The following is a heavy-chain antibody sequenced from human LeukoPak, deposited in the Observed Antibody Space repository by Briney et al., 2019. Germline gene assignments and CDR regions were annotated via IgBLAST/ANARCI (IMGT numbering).Heavy chain of an antibody. CDR2: ISSSSSII. J-gene: IGHJ4*02. Sequence: HSGGSLRLSCAASGFTFSSYWMSWVRQAPGKGLEWVSYISSSSSIINYADSVKGRFTISRDNAKNSLYPQMNSLRAEDTAVYYCARGGAARPDYWGQGTLVTVSS. V-gene: IGHV3-48*01. CDR3: ARGGAARPDY. CDR1: GFTFSSYW. D-gene: IGHD6-6*01.